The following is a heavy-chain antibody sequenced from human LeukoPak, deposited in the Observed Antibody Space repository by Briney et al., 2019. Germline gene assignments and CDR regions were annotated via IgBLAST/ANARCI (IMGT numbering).Heavy chain of an antibody. CDR2: IYHSGST. J-gene: IGHJ4*02. CDR3: ARHSDY. CDR1: GYSISSGYY. Sequence: PSETLSLTCAVSGYSISSGYYWGWIRQPPGKGLEWIGSIYHSGSTYYNPSLKSRVTISVDTSKNQFSLKLSSVTAADTAVYYCARHSDYWGQGTLVTVSS. V-gene: IGHV4-38-2*01.